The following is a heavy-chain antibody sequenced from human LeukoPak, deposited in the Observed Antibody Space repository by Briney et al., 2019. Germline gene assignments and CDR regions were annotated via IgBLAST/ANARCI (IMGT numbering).Heavy chain of an antibody. Sequence: GSLRLSCSASGFIFSTYSMSWVRQAPGKGLEWMGSIDYSGSTYYIPSLKSRLTISLDTSKNQFSLKLSSVTAADTAVYYCARDKGHFDVDYWGQGTLVTVSS. CDR3: ARDKGHFDVDY. CDR1: GFIFSTYS. CDR2: IDYSGST. V-gene: IGHV4-39*07. D-gene: IGHD3-9*01. J-gene: IGHJ4*02.